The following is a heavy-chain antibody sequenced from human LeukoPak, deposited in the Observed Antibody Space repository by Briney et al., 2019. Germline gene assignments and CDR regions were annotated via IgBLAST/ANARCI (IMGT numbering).Heavy chain of an antibody. V-gene: IGHV4-59*01. D-gene: IGHD1-1*01. CDR3: ARVGDWNDLVY. CDR1: GGSLNNYY. Sequence: SETLSLTCTVSGGSLNNYYWTWIRQSPGKGLEWIGYIFYTGGTYYNPSLKSRVTISVDTSKNQFSLNLNSVTTTDTAVYYCARVGDWNDLVYWGQGAPVAVSS. J-gene: IGHJ4*02. CDR2: IFYTGGT.